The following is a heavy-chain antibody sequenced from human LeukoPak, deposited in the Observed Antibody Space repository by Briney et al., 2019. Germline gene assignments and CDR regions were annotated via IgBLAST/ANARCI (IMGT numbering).Heavy chain of an antibody. D-gene: IGHD6-19*01. CDR2: INPNSGGT. J-gene: IGHJ6*02. Sequence: ASVKVSCKASGYTFTSYYMHWVRQAPGQGLEWMGWINPNSGGTNYAQKFQGRVTMTRDTSISTAYMELSRLRSDDTAVYYCARANIAVAGLPYYYYYYGMDVWGQGTTVTVSS. CDR1: GYTFTSYY. CDR3: ARANIAVAGLPYYYYYYGMDV. V-gene: IGHV1-2*02.